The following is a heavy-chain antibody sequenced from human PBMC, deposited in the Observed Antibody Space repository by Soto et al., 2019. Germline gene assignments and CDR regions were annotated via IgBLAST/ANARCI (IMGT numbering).Heavy chain of an antibody. CDR2: IYYSGST. Sequence: QLQLQESGPGLVKPSETLSLTCTVSGGSISSRSYYWGWIRQPPGKGLEWIGSIYYSGSTYYNQSRKGRVTISVDTSKNQFSLKLSSVTAADPAVYYCARHGADIVVGFDPWGQGTLVTVSS. J-gene: IGHJ5*02. D-gene: IGHD2-15*01. CDR3: ARHGADIVVGFDP. CDR1: GGSISSRSYY. V-gene: IGHV4-39*01.